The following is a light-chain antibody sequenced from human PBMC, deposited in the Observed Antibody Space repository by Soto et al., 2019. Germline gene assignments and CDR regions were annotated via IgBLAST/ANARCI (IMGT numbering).Light chain of an antibody. Sequence: QSALTQPASVSGSPGQSITISCTGTSSDIGGHNYVSWYQQHPGKAPKLMIYVVNNRPSGVSSRFSGSKSGNTASLTISGLQAEDEADYYCSSYTNNQRLFGGGTKLTVL. CDR1: SSDIGGHNY. CDR2: VVN. CDR3: SSYTNNQRL. J-gene: IGLJ3*02. V-gene: IGLV2-14*01.